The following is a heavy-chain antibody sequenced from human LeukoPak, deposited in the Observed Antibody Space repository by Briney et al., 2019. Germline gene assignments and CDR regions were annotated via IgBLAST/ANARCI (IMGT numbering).Heavy chain of an antibody. CDR1: GRSMSSSSYY. V-gene: IGHV4-39*01. J-gene: IGHJ4*02. Sequence: SETLSLTCTVSGRSMSSSSYYWRWIRQPPGKGLEWIGRIYYSGSTYYNPSLKSRVTISVDTSKNQFPLNLSSVTAADTDVYYCARHPLPRWLQFTQTHGIDYWGQRTLVTVSS. CDR3: ARHPLPRWLQFTQTHGIDY. D-gene: IGHD5-24*01. CDR2: IYYSGST.